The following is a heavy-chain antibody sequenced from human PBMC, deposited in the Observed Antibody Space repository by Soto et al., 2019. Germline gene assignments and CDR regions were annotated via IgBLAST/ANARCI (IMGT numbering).Heavy chain of an antibody. CDR3: AVGPDYGDYDA. CDR2: IRHNGDT. Sequence: QVQLRQWGAGLLKPSETLSLTCVVSGGSFTDFKWTWIRQSPEKGLEWIGEIRHNGDTDSKPSLRSRLTMSLDTSKNQFSLHLSSVTSADTAVYFCAVGPDYGDYDAWGQGTLVTVSS. CDR1: GGSFTDFK. V-gene: IGHV4-34*01. J-gene: IGHJ5*02. D-gene: IGHD4-17*01.